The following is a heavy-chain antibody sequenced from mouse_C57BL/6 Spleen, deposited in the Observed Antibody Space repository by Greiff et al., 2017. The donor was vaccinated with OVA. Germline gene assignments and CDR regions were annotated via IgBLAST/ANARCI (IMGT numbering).Heavy chain of an antibody. CDR3: ARPGGYDYFDY. CDR1: GFTFSDYG. Sequence: EVMLVESGGGLVKPGGSLKLSCAASGFTFSDYGMHWVRQAPEQGLEWVAYISSGSSTIYYADTVKGRFPISRDNAKTTLFLQMTSLRSEDTAMYYCARPGGYDYFDYWGQGTTLTVSS. V-gene: IGHV5-17*01. CDR2: ISSGSSTI. D-gene: IGHD2-2*01. J-gene: IGHJ2*01.